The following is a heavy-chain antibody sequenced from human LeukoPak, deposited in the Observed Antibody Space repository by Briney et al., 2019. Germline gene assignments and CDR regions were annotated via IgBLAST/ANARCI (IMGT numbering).Heavy chain of an antibody. Sequence: GGSLRLSCAASGFTFSSFAMGWVRLAPGKGLQWISCIYGSNNNTYYTDSVTGRFTISRDNSKTTLFLQMNSLRAEDTAVYYCAKYSSGWKLVDTWGQGTLVTVSS. CDR2: IYGSNNNT. J-gene: IGHJ5*02. CDR1: GFTFSSFA. CDR3: AKYSSGWKLVDT. V-gene: IGHV3-23*05. D-gene: IGHD6-19*01.